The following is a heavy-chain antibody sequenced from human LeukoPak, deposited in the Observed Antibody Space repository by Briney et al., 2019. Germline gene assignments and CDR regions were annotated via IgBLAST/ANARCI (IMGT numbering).Heavy chain of an antibody. V-gene: IGHV5-10-1*01. CDR2: IDPSDSYT. Sequence: GESLKISCKGSGYSFTSYWISWVRQMPGKGLEWMGRIDPSDSYTNYSPSFQGHVTISADKSISTAYLQWSSLKASDTAMYYCARDVSPATAGPSSGYIDYWGQGTLVTVSS. D-gene: IGHD6-13*01. J-gene: IGHJ4*02. CDR3: ARDVSPATAGPSSGYIDY. CDR1: GYSFTSYW.